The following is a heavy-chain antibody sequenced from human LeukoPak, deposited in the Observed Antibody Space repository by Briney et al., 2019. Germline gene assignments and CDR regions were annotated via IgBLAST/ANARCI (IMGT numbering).Heavy chain of an antibody. V-gene: IGHV4-4*07. J-gene: IGHJ6*03. D-gene: IGHD3-9*01. Sequence: SETLSLTCTVSGDSISSYYWSWIRQPAGRGLEWIGRIYTSGSTNYNPSLKSRVTMSVDTSKNQFSLKLSPVTAADTAVYYCARVHTTGYFPHYSYYYVDVWGRGTTVTVSS. CDR1: GDSISSYY. CDR3: ARVHTTGYFPHYSYYYVDV. CDR2: IYTSGST.